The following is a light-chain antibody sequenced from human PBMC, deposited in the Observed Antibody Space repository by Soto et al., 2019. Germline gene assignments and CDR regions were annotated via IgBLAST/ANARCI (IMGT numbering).Light chain of an antibody. V-gene: IGLV2-8*01. CDR3: SSDAGNYNYV. CDR1: ARNVGGYDH. Sequence: QSVLTQPPSASGSPEHSVTIPGIGPARNVGGYDHVSWYQQHPGKAPKLMIYEVTKRPAGVPDRFSGSKSGNTASLTVSGLQAEDEADYYCSSDAGNYNYVFGTGTKVTVL. J-gene: IGLJ1*01. CDR2: EVT.